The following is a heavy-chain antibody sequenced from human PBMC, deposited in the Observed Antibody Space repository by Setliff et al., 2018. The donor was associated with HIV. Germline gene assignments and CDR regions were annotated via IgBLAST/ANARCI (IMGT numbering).Heavy chain of an antibody. J-gene: IGHJ4*02. Sequence: ASVKVSCKASGYSFTDYFIHCVRQASGRGIEWMGWISPHSGGTRTTRTFRGRVTMTRDTSINTAYMELSGVRSDDTAVYFCARQLSNSFDYWGQGILVTVSS. D-gene: IGHD1-1*01. V-gene: IGHV1-2*02. CDR1: GYSFTDYF. CDR3: ARQLSNSFDY. CDR2: ISPHSGGT.